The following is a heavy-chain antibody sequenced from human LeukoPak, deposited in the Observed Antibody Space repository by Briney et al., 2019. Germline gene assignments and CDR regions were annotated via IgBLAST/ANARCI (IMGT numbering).Heavy chain of an antibody. V-gene: IGHV4-59*01. CDR3: AKWNSGYHAFDI. Sequence: SETLSLTCTVSGGSISSYYWNWIRRPPGKGLEWIGYIYYTGGANYNPSLKSRVTMSVDTSKNQFSLTLSSVTAADTAVYYCAKWNSGYHAFDIWGQGTMVTVSS. CDR2: IYYTGGA. J-gene: IGHJ3*02. CDR1: GGSISSYY. D-gene: IGHD3-22*01.